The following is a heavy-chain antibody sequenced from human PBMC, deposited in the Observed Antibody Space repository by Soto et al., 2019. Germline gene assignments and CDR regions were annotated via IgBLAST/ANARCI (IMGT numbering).Heavy chain of an antibody. Sequence: GGSLRLSCAASGFTFSSYAMTWVRQAPGKGLEWVATINNSGGTTYYADSVKGRFTVSRDNSKNTLYLQMNNVRGEDMAVYYCAKDAGPRYCSDGDCYKMGWFDPWGQGTPVTVSS. CDR1: GFTFSSYA. CDR2: INNSGGTT. V-gene: IGHV3-23*01. J-gene: IGHJ5*02. D-gene: IGHD2-8*01. CDR3: AKDAGPRYCSDGDCYKMGWFDP.